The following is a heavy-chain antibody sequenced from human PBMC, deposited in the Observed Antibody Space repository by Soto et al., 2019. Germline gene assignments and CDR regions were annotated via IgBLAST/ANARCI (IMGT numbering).Heavy chain of an antibody. Sequence: ASVKVSCKASGYTFTSYDINWVRQATGQGLEWMGWMNPKSGNTAYEQKLQGRVAMTRNTSISTAYMELSILRSEDTAVYYCARERGDAFDIWGQGTMVTVSS. V-gene: IGHV1-8*01. CDR3: ARERGDAFDI. CDR1: GYTFTSYD. J-gene: IGHJ3*02. CDR2: MNPKSGNT. D-gene: IGHD1-1*01.